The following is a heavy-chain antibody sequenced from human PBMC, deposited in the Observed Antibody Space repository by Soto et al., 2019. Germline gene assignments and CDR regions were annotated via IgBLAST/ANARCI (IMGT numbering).Heavy chain of an antibody. CDR2: IYYSGST. V-gene: IGHV4-31*03. J-gene: IGHJ4*02. CDR1: GGSISSGGYY. D-gene: IGHD6-19*01. Sequence: SETLSLTCTVSGGSISSGGYYWSWIRQHPGKGLEWIGYIYYSGSTYYNPSLKSRVTISVDTSKNQFSLKLSSVTAADTAVYYCARVRYSSGRLDYWGQGTLVTVSS. CDR3: ARVRYSSGRLDY.